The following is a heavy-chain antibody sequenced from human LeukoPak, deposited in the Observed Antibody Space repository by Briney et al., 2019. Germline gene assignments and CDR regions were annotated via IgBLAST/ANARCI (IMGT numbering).Heavy chain of an antibody. CDR3: ARQNDFRLDY. V-gene: IGHV5-51*01. J-gene: IGHJ4*02. CDR1: GYTFSSYW. Sequence: GGSLRIXCKGPGYTFSSYWIGWVRQMPGKGLEWMGIIYPGDSDTRYSPSLQGQVTISVDTSIGTAYLQWSSLKASDTAIYYCARQNDFRLDYWGQGTLVTVSS. CDR2: IYPGDSDT. D-gene: IGHD3-3*01.